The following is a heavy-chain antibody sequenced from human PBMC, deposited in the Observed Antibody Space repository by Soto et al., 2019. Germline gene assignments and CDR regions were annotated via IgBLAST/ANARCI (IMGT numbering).Heavy chain of an antibody. D-gene: IGHD4-17*01. V-gene: IGHV3-11*06. CDR1: GFTFSGYD. Sequence: GGSLRLSCAASGFTFSGYDMSWIRQAPGKGLEWVSYISSSSSYTNYADSVKGRFTISRDNAKNTLYLQMNSLRAEDTAVYYCARDGGYGDPDLQYYFAYSGQGTLVTVSS. CDR2: ISSSSSYT. J-gene: IGHJ4*02. CDR3: ARDGGYGDPDLQYYFAY.